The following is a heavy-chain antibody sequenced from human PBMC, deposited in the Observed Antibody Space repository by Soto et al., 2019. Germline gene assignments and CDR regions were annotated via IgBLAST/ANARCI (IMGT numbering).Heavy chain of an antibody. D-gene: IGHD5-18*01. Sequence: SETLSLTCSVSGTSVSNYYWSWIRQPAGKGLEHIGRIYTSGSTSHNPSLKSRVTMSMDTSQTQIYLNLTSVTAADTAVYYCARGGIQLSYAFDYWGQGIQVTVSS. J-gene: IGHJ4*02. V-gene: IGHV4-4*07. CDR2: IYTSGST. CDR1: GTSVSNYY. CDR3: ARGGIQLSYAFDY.